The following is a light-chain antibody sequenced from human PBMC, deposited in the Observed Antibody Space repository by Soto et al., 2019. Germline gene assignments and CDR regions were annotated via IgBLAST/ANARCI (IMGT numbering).Light chain of an antibody. CDR1: SSSIGAGYD. V-gene: IGLV1-40*01. Sequence: VLTQPPSVSGAPGQRVTISCTGSSSSIGAGYDVHWYQQLPGTAPKLLIYGNSNRPSRVPDRFSGSRSGTSASLAITGLQAEDEGDYYCQSYDSSLSGYVFXTGTKVTVL. CDR2: GNS. CDR3: QSYDSSLSGYV. J-gene: IGLJ1*01.